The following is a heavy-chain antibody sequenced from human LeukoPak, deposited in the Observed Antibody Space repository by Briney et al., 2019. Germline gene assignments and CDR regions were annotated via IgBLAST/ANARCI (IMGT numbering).Heavy chain of an antibody. Sequence: GGSLRLSCAASGFTFDDYAMYWVRQAPGKGLEWVSLISWDGGSTYYADSVKGRFTISRDNSKSPLYLQMNSLRAEDTALYYCARGVRGVISPLDYWGQGTLVTVSS. V-gene: IGHV3-43D*03. J-gene: IGHJ4*02. D-gene: IGHD3-10*01. CDR1: GFTFDDYA. CDR3: ARGVRGVISPLDY. CDR2: ISWDGGST.